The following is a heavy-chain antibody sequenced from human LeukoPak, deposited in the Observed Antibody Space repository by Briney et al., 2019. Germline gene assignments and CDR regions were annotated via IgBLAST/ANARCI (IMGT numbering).Heavy chain of an antibody. V-gene: IGHV4-38-2*02. CDR3: ARRRIVGAIGY. D-gene: IGHD1-26*01. CDR2: IYHSGST. CDR1: GYSISSGYY. J-gene: IGHJ4*02. Sequence: SETLSLTCTVSGYSISSGYYWGWIRQPPGKGLEWIGSIYHSGSTYYNPSLKSRVTISVDTSKNQFSLKLSSVTAADTAVYYCARRRIVGAIGYWGQGTLVTVSS.